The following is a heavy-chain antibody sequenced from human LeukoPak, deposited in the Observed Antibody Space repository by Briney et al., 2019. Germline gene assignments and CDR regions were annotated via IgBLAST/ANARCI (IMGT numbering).Heavy chain of an antibody. CDR3: AKEGPNYSGTYYAGVY. Sequence: PGGSLRLSCAASGFTFSTYAMSWVRQAPGKGLEWVSAITGSGGSTYYAGSVKGRFTISRDNSKNTLYLQMNSLTAQDTAVYCCAKEGPNYSGTYYAGVYWGQGTLVTVSS. CDR2: ITGSGGST. V-gene: IGHV3-23*01. D-gene: IGHD1-26*01. CDR1: GFTFSTYA. J-gene: IGHJ4*02.